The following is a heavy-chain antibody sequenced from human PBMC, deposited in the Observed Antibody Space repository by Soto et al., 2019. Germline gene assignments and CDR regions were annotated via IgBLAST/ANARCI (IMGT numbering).Heavy chain of an antibody. D-gene: IGHD6-19*01. CDR3: ARSAGWYAVHS. CDR1: GDSVSSPYY. Sequence: QVQLQESGPGLVKPSGTLSLTCAVSGDSVSSPYYWCWFRQPPGKGLEWIGEVFHTGTTSYNPSLRSRVTISMDKSINQFSLDLSSVTAADTAVYYCARSAGWYAVHSWGPGTLVIVSS. V-gene: IGHV4-4*02. J-gene: IGHJ4*02. CDR2: VFHTGTT.